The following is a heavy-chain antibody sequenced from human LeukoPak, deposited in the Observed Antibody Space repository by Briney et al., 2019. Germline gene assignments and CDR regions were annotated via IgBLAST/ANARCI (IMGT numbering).Heavy chain of an antibody. CDR1: GFTFSNYA. CDR3: AKVRLSTSRTGAFDI. J-gene: IGHJ3*02. CDR2: ISGSGGST. V-gene: IGHV3-23*01. Sequence: GGSLRLSCAASGFTFSNYAMTWVRQAPGKGLFWVSDISGSGGSTYYADSVKGRFTISRENSKNTLYLQMNSLRAEDMAVYYCAKVRLSTSRTGAFDIWGRGTMVTVSS. D-gene: IGHD2/OR15-2a*01.